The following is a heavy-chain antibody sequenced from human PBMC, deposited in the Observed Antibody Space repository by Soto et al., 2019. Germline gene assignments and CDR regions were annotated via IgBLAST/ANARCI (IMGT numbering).Heavy chain of an antibody. CDR2: LSGIGGST. CDR1: GFTFSNYA. V-gene: IGHV3-23*01. D-gene: IGHD2-2*01. Sequence: EVQLLESGGGLVQPGGSLRLSCAASGFTFSNYAMSWVRQAPGKGLEWVSTLSGIGGSTYNAYSVKGRFTISRDNSKNTLYLKMNSLRAEYTAVYYCAKDTVPVATPWFDPWGQGTLVTVSS. CDR3: AKDTVPVATPWFDP. J-gene: IGHJ5*02.